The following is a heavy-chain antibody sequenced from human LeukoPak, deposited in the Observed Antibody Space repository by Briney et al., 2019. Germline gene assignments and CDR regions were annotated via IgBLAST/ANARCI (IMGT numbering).Heavy chain of an antibody. Sequence: KSSETLSLTCTVSDGSISGTPYYWGWFRQPPGKGPEWIGNIHYSGTVYYNPSLKSRVTISVDTSKNQFPLKVSSVTAADTAVYFCARETRYDNSRDNYYMDVWGKGTTVTVSS. V-gene: IGHV4-39*06. CDR3: ARETRYDNSRDNYYMDV. D-gene: IGHD3-22*01. CDR1: DGSISGTPYY. J-gene: IGHJ6*03. CDR2: IHYSGTV.